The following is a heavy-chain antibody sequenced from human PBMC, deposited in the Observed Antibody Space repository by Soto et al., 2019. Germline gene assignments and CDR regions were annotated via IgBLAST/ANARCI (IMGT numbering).Heavy chain of an antibody. Sequence: EVQLVESGGGLVQPGGSLRLSCAASGFTFSNYWMHWVRQAPGKGLVWVSRINSDGSSTSYADSVKGRFTISRDNARTTLYLQMNSLRPEDTAVYYCARDGFRGYDTGGWFDRGGQVTLVIFAS. CDR2: INSDGSST. J-gene: IGHJ5*02. D-gene: IGHD5-12*01. CDR3: ARDGFRGYDTGGWFDR. CDR1: GFTFSNYW. V-gene: IGHV3-74*01.